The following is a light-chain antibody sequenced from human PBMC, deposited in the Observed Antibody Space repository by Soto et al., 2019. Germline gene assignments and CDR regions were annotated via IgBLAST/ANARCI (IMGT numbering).Light chain of an antibody. CDR2: KAI. V-gene: IGKV1-5*03. CDR3: QRYNDYQYV. J-gene: IGKJ2*01. Sequence: DIQMTQSPSTLSASVGDRVTITCRASQSITTWLAWYQQKPGKPPKLLIYKAINLQSGIPSRFSCSGSGTEFTLTISSLQPDDFGTYYCQRYNDYQYVFGQGTKPDMK. CDR1: QSITTW.